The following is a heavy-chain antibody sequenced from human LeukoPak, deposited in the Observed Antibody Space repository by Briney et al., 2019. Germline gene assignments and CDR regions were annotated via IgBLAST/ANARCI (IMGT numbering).Heavy chain of an antibody. CDR2: IYYSGST. Sequence: SETLSLTCTVSGGSIRSGGYYWSWIRQPAGKGLEWIGYIYYSGSTNYNPSLKSRVTISVDTSKNQFSLKLSSVTAADTAVYYCARAGVRGVIPQADFDYWGQGTLVTVSS. CDR3: ARAGVRGVIPQADFDY. D-gene: IGHD3-10*01. J-gene: IGHJ4*02. V-gene: IGHV4-61*10. CDR1: GGSIRSGGYY.